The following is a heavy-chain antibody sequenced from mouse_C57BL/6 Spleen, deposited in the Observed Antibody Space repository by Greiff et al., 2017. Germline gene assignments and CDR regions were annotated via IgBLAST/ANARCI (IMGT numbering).Heavy chain of an antibody. Sequence: VQLKESGPELVKPGASVQISCKASGYTFTDYYMNWVKQSHGKSLEWIGDINPNNGGTSYNQKFKGKATLTVDKSSITAYMELRSLTSEDSAVYYCARGYYSNPFDYWGQGTTLTVSS. J-gene: IGHJ2*01. CDR2: INPNNGGT. D-gene: IGHD2-5*01. CDR1: GYTFTDYY. V-gene: IGHV1-26*01. CDR3: ARGYYSNPFDY.